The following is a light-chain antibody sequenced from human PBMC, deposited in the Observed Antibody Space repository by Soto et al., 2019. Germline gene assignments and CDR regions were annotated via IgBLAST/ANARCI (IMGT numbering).Light chain of an antibody. CDR2: DNN. Sequence: QSVLTQPPSVSAAPGQKVTSSCSGSSSNIGNNYVSWYQQLPGTAPKLLIYDNNKRPSGIPDRFSGSKSGTSATLGITGLQTGDEADHYCGTWDSSLSAGGDVFGTGTKVTVL. V-gene: IGLV1-51*01. CDR1: SSNIGNNY. CDR3: GTWDSSLSAGGDV. J-gene: IGLJ1*01.